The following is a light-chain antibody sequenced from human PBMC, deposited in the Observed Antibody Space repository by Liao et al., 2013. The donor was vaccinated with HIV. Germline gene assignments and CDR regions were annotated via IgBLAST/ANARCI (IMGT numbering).Light chain of an antibody. CDR3: QVWDSSSDHPGV. V-gene: IGLV3-21*01. Sequence: SYELTQPPSVSVAPGKTARITCGGNNIGSKAVNWYQKRPGQAPVLVIYYDSDRPSGIPERFSGSNSGNTATLTISRVEAGDEADYYCQVWDSSSDHPGVFGTGTKVTVL. CDR1: NIGSKA. J-gene: IGLJ1*01. CDR2: YDS.